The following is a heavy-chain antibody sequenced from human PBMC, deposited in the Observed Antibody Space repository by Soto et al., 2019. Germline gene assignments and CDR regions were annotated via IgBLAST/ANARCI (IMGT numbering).Heavy chain of an antibody. CDR1: GYSFTSYW. D-gene: IGHD5-12*01. CDR2: IYPGDSDT. J-gene: IGHJ3*02. CDR3: ARNSMPPHIDLDI. Sequence: DSLKIACNGSGYSFTSYWIGWVRQMPGKGLEWMGIIYPGDSDTRYSPSFQGQVTISADKSISTAYLQWSSLNASDTARYYFARNSMPPHIDLDISSQGSWVIVSS. V-gene: IGHV5-51*01.